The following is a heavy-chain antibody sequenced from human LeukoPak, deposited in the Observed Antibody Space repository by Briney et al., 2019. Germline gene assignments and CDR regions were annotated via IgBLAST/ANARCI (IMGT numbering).Heavy chain of an antibody. D-gene: IGHD5-18*01. CDR2: INPNSGGT. V-gene: IGHV1-2*02. CDR1: GYTFTSYY. CDR3: ARAPFGYTPDAFDI. Sequence: ASVKVSCKASGYTFTSYYMHWVRQAPGQGLEWMGWINPNSGGTNYAQKFQGRVTMTRDTSISTAYMELSSLRSEDTAVYYCARAPFGYTPDAFDIWGQGTMVTVSS. J-gene: IGHJ3*02.